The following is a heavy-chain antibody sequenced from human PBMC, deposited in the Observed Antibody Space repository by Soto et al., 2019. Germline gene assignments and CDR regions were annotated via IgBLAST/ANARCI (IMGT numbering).Heavy chain of an antibody. Sequence: ASVKVSCKASGYTFTGYYMHWVRQAPGQGLEWMGWINPNSGGTNYAQKFQGWVTMTRDTSISTAYMELSRLRSDDPAVYYCTREIGNRGQNSAFWSGKHYYDYGMDVWGQGTTATVS. J-gene: IGHJ6*02. CDR3: TREIGNRGQNSAFWSGKHYYDYGMDV. V-gene: IGHV1-2*04. CDR2: INPNSGGT. CDR1: GYTFTGYY. D-gene: IGHD3-3*01.